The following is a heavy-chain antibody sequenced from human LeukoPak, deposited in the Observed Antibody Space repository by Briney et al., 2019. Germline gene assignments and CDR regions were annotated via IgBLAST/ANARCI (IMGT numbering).Heavy chain of an antibody. V-gene: IGHV3-7*03. CDR1: GFTFSSYW. D-gene: IGHD3-9*01. Sequence: PGGSLRLSCAASGFTFSSYWMSWVRQAPGKGLEWVANIKQDGSEKYYVDSVKGRFTISRDNAKNSLYLQMNSLRAEDTAVYYCAKVTGRYFDWPDDAFDIWGQGTMVTVSS. CDR2: IKQDGSEK. CDR3: AKVTGRYFDWPDDAFDI. J-gene: IGHJ3*02.